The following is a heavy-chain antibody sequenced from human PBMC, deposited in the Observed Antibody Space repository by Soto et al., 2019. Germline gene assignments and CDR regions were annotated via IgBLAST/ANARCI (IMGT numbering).Heavy chain of an antibody. J-gene: IGHJ6*02. V-gene: IGHV3-33*01. CDR3: XRGGRVLLWFGELFHYYGMAV. Sequence: PGGSLRLSCAASGFTFSSYGMHWVRQAPGKGLEWVAVIWYDGSNKYYADSVKGRFTISRDNSKNTLYLQMNSLRAEDTAVYYGXRGGRVLLWFGELFHYYGMAVWCQGTAVTVSS. CDR1: GFTFSSYG. CDR2: IWYDGSNK. D-gene: IGHD3-10*01.